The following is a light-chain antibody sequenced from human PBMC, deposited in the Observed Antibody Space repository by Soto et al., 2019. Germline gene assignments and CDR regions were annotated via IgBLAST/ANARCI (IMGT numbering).Light chain of an antibody. J-gene: IGKJ1*01. V-gene: IGKV3-15*01. CDR1: QSVSSN. CDR2: GAS. Sequence: EIVMTQSPATPSVSPGDRATLSCRASQSVSSNLAWYQQKPGQAPRLLIYGASTRATGIPARFSGSGSGTEFTLTISSLQSEDFAVYYCQQYNNWPGTFGQGTKVDIK. CDR3: QQYNNWPGT.